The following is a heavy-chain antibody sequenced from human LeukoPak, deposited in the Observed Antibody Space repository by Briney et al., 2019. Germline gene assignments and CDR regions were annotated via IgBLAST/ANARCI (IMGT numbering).Heavy chain of an antibody. V-gene: IGHV3-74*03. CDR1: RINLSCYL. CDR3: ATPGIRDQYDFDR. CDR2: INPDGSSA. J-gene: IGHJ4*02. D-gene: IGHD6-13*01. Sequence: GFLRLSCAASRINLSCYLMQLGRPTSGEGVVLVLRINPDGSSATYADSVKGRFTISRDNVKNTVYLQMNSLRAEDTAVYYCATPGIRDQYDFDRWGQGTLVIVSS.